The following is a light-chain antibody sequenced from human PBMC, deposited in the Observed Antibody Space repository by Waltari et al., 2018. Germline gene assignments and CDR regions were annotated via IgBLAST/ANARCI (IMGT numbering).Light chain of an antibody. CDR2: EVT. CDR3: SSYTSTSTFF. Sequence: QSALTQPPSVSGPPGPSVTIPCTGTRSDVGSYTHSSWYPPPPGTAPKHMIYEVTNRPSGVPDRFSGSKSGNTASLTISGLQAEDEADYYCSSYTSTSTFFFGTGTKVTVL. CDR1: RSDVGSYTH. V-gene: IGLV2-18*02. J-gene: IGLJ1*01.